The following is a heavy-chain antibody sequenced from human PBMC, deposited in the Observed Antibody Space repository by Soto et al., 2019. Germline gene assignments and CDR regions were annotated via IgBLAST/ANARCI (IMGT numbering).Heavy chain of an antibody. J-gene: IGHJ4*02. D-gene: IGHD1-1*01. CDR2: IWYDGSEK. Sequence: QVQLVESGGGVVQPVRSLKLSCAASGFTFSDYGMHWVRQAPGKGLEWVAVIWYDGSEKYYANSVKGRFTISRDNSKNTLYLQMNSLRVEDTALYYCARQSLGNIRLRGFDYWGQGALVTVSS. CDR1: GFTFSDYG. V-gene: IGHV3-33*01. CDR3: ARQSLGNIRLRGFDY.